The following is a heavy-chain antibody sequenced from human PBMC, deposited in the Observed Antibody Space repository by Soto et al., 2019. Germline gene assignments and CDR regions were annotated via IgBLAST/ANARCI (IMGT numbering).Heavy chain of an antibody. J-gene: IGHJ6*03. CDR3: AKDWRDFWTPYYMDV. CDR1: GFTFSSYG. Sequence: QVQLVESGGGVVQPGRSLRLSCAASGFTFSSYGMHWVRQAPGKGQEWEAVISYDGSSKYYADSVKGRFTISRDKSKNMLYLQMNSLRAEDTAVYYCAKDWRDFWTPYYMDVWGKGTTVTVSS. CDR2: ISYDGSSK. D-gene: IGHD3-3*01. V-gene: IGHV3-30*18.